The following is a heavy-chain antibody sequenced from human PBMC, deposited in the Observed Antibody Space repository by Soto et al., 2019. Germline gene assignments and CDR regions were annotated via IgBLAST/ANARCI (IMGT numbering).Heavy chain of an antibody. D-gene: IGHD3-10*01. CDR1: GFTFSNYG. J-gene: IGHJ4*02. Sequence: LRLSCAASGFTFSNYGIHWVRQSPGKGLEWVAVISDDGVSKYYADSVQGRFTISRDNSESAVFLQMNSLRPDDTALYFCARAYYFGSGTSYTLYYWGQGTQVTVSS. CDR3: ARAYYFGSGTSYTLYY. V-gene: IGHV3-30*03. CDR2: ISDDGVSK.